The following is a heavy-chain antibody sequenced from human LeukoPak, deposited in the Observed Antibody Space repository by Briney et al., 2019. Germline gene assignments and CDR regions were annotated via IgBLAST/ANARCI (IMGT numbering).Heavy chain of an antibody. CDR1: GFTFNIFN. D-gene: IGHD3-9*01. Sequence: GGSLTLSCAASGFTFNIFNMNWVRHAPGEGLEWVSSITSGGDHIYYADSVKGRLTTSRDNAKNSLSLQLISLRVEDTAVYYCARGHYDVLAASYKWTPDYWGQGTLVTVSS. V-gene: IGHV3-21*01. CDR3: ARGHYDVLAASYKWTPDY. CDR2: ITSGGDHI. J-gene: IGHJ4*02.